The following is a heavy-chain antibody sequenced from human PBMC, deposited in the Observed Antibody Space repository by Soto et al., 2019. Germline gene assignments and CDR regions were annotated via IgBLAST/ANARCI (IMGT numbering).Heavy chain of an antibody. V-gene: IGHV1-46*01. CDR2: INPSGGST. J-gene: IGHJ6*02. CDR3: ARLPAASYYGMDV. Sequence: ASVKVSCKASGYTFTSYYMHWVRQAPGQGLEWMGIINPSGGSTSYAQKLQGRVTMTTDTSTSTAYMELRSLRSDDTAVYYCARLPAASYYGMDVWGQGTTVTVSS. D-gene: IGHD2-2*01. CDR1: GYTFTSYY.